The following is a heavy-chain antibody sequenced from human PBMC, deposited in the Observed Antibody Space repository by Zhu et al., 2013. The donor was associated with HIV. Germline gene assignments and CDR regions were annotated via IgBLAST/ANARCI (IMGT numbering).Heavy chain of an antibody. V-gene: IGHV4-59*08. Sequence: QVQLQESGPGLVKPSETLSLTCTVSGGSISSYYWSWIRQPPGKGLEWIGYIYYSGSTYYNPSLKSRVIISVDTSKNQFSLKLNSVTATDTAVYYCARITSTVVTPCDYWGQGTLVTVSP. CDR2: IYYSGST. CDR3: ARITSTVVTPCDY. D-gene: IGHD2-21*02. J-gene: IGHJ4*02. CDR1: GGSISSYY.